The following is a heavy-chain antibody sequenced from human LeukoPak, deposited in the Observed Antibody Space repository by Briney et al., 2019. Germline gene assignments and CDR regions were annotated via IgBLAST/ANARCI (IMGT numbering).Heavy chain of an antibody. D-gene: IGHD5-12*01. J-gene: IGHJ6*02. CDR3: ARDQGIVATIRALDYYGMDV. CDR2: IYYSGGT. Sequence: SQTLSLTCTVSGGSISSGDYYWGWLRQPPGKGLEWIGYIYYSGGTYYNPSLKSRVTMSVDTSKNQFSLKLSPVTAADTAVYYCARDQGIVATIRALDYYGMDVWGQGTTVTVSS. V-gene: IGHV4-30-4*01. CDR1: GGSISSGDYY.